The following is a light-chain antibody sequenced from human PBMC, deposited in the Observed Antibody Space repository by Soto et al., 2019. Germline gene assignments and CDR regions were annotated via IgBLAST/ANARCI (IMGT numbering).Light chain of an antibody. CDR3: QQYYSYPLT. J-gene: IGKJ4*01. CDR2: WAS. CDR1: QSILLSSNNENY. Sequence: DIVLTQSPDSLAVALGARATINCKSSQSILLSSNNENYIAWYQQKPGQTPKLLIYWASTRDSGVPDRFSGSVSGTDFTLTISSLQAEDVAVYYCQQYYSYPLTFGGGTKVGIK. V-gene: IGKV4-1*01.